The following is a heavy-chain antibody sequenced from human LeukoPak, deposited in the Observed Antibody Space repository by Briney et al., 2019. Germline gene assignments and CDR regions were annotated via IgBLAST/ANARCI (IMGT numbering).Heavy chain of an antibody. D-gene: IGHD1-20*01. Sequence: SETLSLTCTVSGGSISSYYWSWIRQPPGKGLEWIGYIYYSGSTNYNPSLKSRVTISVDTSKNQFSLKLSSVTAADTAVYYCARVPITGALRGALDYWGQGTLVTVSS. CDR1: GGSISSYY. V-gene: IGHV4-59*01. CDR3: ARVPITGALRGALDY. CDR2: IYYSGST. J-gene: IGHJ4*02.